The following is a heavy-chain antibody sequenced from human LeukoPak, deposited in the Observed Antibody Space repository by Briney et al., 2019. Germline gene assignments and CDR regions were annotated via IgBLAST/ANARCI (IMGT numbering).Heavy chain of an antibody. CDR3: ARVDPEWELEFDY. D-gene: IGHD1-26*01. J-gene: IGHJ4*02. CDR2: INPNSGGT. CDR1: GYTFTGYY. V-gene: IGHV1-2*02. Sequence: GASVKVSCKASGYTFTGYYMHWVRQAPGQGLEWMGWINPNSGGTNYAQKFQGRATMTRDTSISTAYMELSRLRSDDTAVYYCARVDPEWELEFDYWGQGTLVTVSS.